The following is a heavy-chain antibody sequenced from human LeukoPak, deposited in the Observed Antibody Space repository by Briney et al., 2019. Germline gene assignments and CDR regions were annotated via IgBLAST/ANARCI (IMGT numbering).Heavy chain of an antibody. CDR2: IIHRGST. V-gene: IGHV4-4*02. J-gene: IGHJ6*01. D-gene: IGHD2-2*01. CDR3: ARANLVVVPTAISVSGTEV. CDR1: GGSISSSNW. Sequence: SETLSLTCAVSGGSISSSNWWTWVRQPPGKGLEWIGEIIHRGSTNYNPSPTTRVTISVAKSKNQFSLRLSYVTAADTAVYYCARANLVVVPTAISVSGTEVWGEETTVTLSS.